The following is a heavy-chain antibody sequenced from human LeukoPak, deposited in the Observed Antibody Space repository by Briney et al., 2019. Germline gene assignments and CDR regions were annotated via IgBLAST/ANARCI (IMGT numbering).Heavy chain of an antibody. V-gene: IGHV3-21*01. CDR2: ISSSSSYI. CDR1: GFTFSSYS. D-gene: IGHD4-4*01. J-gene: IGHJ4*02. Sequence: GGSLRLSCAASGFTFSSYSMNWVRQAPGKGLEWVSSISSSSSYIYYADSVKGRFTISRDNAKNSLCLQMNSLRAEDTAVYHCARGWTTRIDYWGQGTLVTVSS. CDR3: ARGWTTRIDY.